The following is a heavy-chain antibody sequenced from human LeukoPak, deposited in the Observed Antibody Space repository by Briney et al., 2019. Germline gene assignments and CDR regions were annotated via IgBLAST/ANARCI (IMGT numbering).Heavy chain of an antibody. V-gene: IGHV4-59*01. Sequence: SETLSLTCTVSGGSISSFYWSWIRQPPGKRLEWIGYIYYSGSTNYNPSLRSRVTMSVDTPKNQFSLKLSSVTASDTAVYYCARERVGAFVDWGQRTLVTVSS. J-gene: IGHJ4*02. CDR2: IYYSGST. CDR3: ARERVGAFVD. D-gene: IGHD1-26*01. CDR1: GGSISSFY.